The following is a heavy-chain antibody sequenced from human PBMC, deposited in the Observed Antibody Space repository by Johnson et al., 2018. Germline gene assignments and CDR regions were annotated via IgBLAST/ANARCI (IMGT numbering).Heavy chain of an antibody. Sequence: VQLVESGGGLVQPGRSXRLSCAASGFTFDDYAMHWVRQAPGKGLEWVSGISWNSGSIGYADSVKGRFTISRDNAKNSLYLQRNSLRAEDTALYYCAKDSRYGGNSGAFDIWGQGTMVTVSS. CDR3: AKDSRYGGNSGAFDI. D-gene: IGHD4-23*01. J-gene: IGHJ3*02. CDR1: GFTFDDYA. CDR2: ISWNSGSI. V-gene: IGHV3-9*01.